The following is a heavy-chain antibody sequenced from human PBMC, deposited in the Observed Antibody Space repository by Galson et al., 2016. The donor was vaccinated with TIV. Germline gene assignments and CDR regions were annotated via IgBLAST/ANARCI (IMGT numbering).Heavy chain of an antibody. J-gene: IGHJ4*02. V-gene: IGHV1-69*10. Sequence: SVKVSCKASGGTFSSNIINWIRQAPGQGLEWMGGIIPHVGIANYAQRLKGRVTITADKSTNTAYMELSSLRSEDTAMYYSATFAACGGDCYYFDYWGQGTLVTVSS. CDR1: GGTFSSNI. D-gene: IGHD2-21*02. CDR3: ATFAACGGDCYYFDY. CDR2: IIPHVGIA.